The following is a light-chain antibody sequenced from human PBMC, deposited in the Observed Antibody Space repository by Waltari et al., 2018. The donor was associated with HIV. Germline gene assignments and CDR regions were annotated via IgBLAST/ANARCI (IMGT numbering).Light chain of an antibody. CDR1: QGISSA. J-gene: IGKJ4*01. V-gene: IGKV1-13*02. Sequence: AMQLTQSPSPLSPSVGDRVTITCRASQGISSALAWYQQKPGKAPKLLIYDAFSLESGVPSRFSGSGSGTDFTLTISSLQPEDFATYCCQQFNSYPRTFGGGTKVEIK. CDR3: QQFNSYPRT. CDR2: DAF.